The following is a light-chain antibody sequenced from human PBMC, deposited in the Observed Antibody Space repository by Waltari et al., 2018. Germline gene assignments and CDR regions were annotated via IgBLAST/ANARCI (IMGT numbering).Light chain of an antibody. CDR2: HAS. CDR1: ESVSKF. V-gene: IGKV3-20*01. J-gene: IGKJ1*01. CDR3: QKYESLPAT. Sequence: EIVLTQSPGTLSLYPGEGATLSCRASESVSKFLAWYQQRPGQAPRLLIYHASNRASGIPDRFSGSGFGTDFSLTISRLEPEDFAVYYCQKYESLPATFGQGTKVEIK.